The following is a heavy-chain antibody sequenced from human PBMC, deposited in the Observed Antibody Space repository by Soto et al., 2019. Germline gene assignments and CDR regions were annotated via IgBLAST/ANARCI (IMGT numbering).Heavy chain of an antibody. CDR1: EFTLSSYS. V-gene: IGHV3-23*01. CDR3: ARGHFGVTMDV. D-gene: IGHD3-3*01. J-gene: IGHJ6*02. Sequence: SLRLSCAASEFTLSSYSMSWVRQAPGKGLAWVSGVNGGADITYYAESVKGRFTISRDNSKNTLYLQMNSLRAEDTAVFYCARGHFGVTMDVWGQGTTVTVSS. CDR2: VNGGADIT.